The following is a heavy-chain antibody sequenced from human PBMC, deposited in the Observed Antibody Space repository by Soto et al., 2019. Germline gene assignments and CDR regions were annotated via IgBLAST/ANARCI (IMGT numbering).Heavy chain of an antibody. Sequence: SETLSLTCTVSGGSISSSSYYWGWIRQPPGKGLEWIGSIYYSGSTYYNPTLKSRVTISVDTSKNQFSLKLSSVTAADTAVYYCARHYGSGSYYHYYYSTDVWGKGTTVTVSS. V-gene: IGHV4-39*01. CDR2: IYYSGST. D-gene: IGHD3-10*01. CDR3: ARHYGSGSYYHYYYSTDV. J-gene: IGHJ6*03. CDR1: GGSISSSSYY.